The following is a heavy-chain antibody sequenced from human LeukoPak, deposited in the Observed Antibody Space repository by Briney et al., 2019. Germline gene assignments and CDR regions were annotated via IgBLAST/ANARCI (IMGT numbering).Heavy chain of an antibody. V-gene: IGHV4-59*01. J-gene: IGHJ4*02. CDR3: ARARSGEVFDY. Sequence: PSETLSLTCTVSGGSISSYYWSWIRQPPGKGLEWIGYIYYSGSTNYNPSLKSRVTISVDTSKNQFSLKLSSVTAADTAVYYCARARSGEVFDYWGQGTLVTVSS. CDR2: IYYSGST. D-gene: IGHD4-17*01. CDR1: GGSISSYY.